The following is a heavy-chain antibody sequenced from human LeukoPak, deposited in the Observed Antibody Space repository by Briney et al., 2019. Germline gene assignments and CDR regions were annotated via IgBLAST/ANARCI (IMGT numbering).Heavy chain of an antibody. CDR2: ISGSGSHT. CDR1: GXTFXXXY. Sequence: GGSLRLSCAASGXTFXXXYXXWXXXAXGXGLEWLXXISGSGSHTPYADSVKGRFTVSRDNAKNSLSLELNSLRVDDTAIYYCARVGSTAAAGTPDYWGQGTLVTVSS. V-gene: IGHV3-11*06. CDR3: ARVGSTAAAGTPDY. D-gene: IGHD6-13*01. J-gene: IGHJ4*02.